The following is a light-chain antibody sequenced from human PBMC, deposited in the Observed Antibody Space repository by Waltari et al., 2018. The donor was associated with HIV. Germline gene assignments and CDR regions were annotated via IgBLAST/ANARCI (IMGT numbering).Light chain of an antibody. CDR2: GNS. J-gene: IGLJ3*02. CDR1: SSNIGAGYD. Sequence: QSVLTQPHSVSGAPGPRVTIPCTGSSSNIGAGYDVHWYQQLPGTAPKLLIYGNSNLPSGVPDRFSGSKSGTSASLAITGLQAEDEADYYCQSYDSSLSGAVFGGGTKLTVL. CDR3: QSYDSSLSGAV. V-gene: IGLV1-40*01.